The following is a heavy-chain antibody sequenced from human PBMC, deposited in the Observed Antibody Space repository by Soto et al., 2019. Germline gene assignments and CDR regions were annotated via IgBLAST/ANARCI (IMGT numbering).Heavy chain of an antibody. V-gene: IGHV1-3*01. CDR3: ACVCRAPLVRGPLDY. CDR2: INAGNGNT. CDR1: GSTFTTYA. Sequence: ASVKVSCKASGSTFTTYAMHWVRQPPGQRLDGMGWINAGNGNTKYSQKFQGRVTITRDTSARTAYMALSRLRSEETPVYYCACVCRAPLVRGPLDYWGQGTLVTVSS. D-gene: IGHD3-10*01. J-gene: IGHJ4*02.